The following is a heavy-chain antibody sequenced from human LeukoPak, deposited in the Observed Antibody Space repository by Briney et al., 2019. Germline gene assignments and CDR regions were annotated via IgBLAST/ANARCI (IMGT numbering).Heavy chain of an antibody. CDR1: GHTFTSYG. D-gene: IGHD3-16*02. CDR2: ISAYNGNT. V-gene: IGHV1-18*01. CDR3: AREALTPMITFGGVIVASPGGSDY. J-gene: IGHJ4*02. Sequence: ASVKVSCKASGHTFTSYGISWVRQAPGQGLEWMGWISAYNGNTNYAQKLQGRVTMTTDTSTSTAYMELRSLRSDDTAVYYCAREALTPMITFGGVIVASPGGSDYWGQGTLVTVSS.